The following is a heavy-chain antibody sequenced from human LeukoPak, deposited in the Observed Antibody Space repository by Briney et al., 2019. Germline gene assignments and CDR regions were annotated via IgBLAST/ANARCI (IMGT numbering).Heavy chain of an antibody. CDR1: GYTFTSYA. D-gene: IGHD4-17*01. Sequence: PGGSLRLSCAASGYTFTSYAMHWVRQAPGQRLEWMGWINAGNGNTKYSQKFQGRVTITRDTSASTAYMELSSLRSEDTAVYYCARAQPYGDYGYWGQGTLVTVSS. V-gene: IGHV1-3*01. J-gene: IGHJ4*02. CDR3: ARAQPYGDYGY. CDR2: INAGNGNT.